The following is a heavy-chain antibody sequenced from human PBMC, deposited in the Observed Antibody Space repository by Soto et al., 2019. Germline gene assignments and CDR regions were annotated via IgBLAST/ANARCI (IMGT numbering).Heavy chain of an antibody. CDR2: IVVGSGNT. J-gene: IGHJ6*02. V-gene: IGHV1-58*02. CDR3: AADGGEAWYGMDV. D-gene: IGHD2-21*01. Sequence: GASVKVSCKASGFTFTSSAMQWVRQARGQRLEWIGWIVVGSGNTNYAQKFQERVTITRDMSTSTAYMELSSLRSEDTAVYYCAADGGEAWYGMDVWGQGTTVTVSS. CDR1: GFTFTSSA.